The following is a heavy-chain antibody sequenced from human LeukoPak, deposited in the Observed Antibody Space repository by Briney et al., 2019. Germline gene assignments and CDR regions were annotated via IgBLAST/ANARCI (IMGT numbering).Heavy chain of an antibody. J-gene: IGHJ1*01. D-gene: IGHD6-13*01. V-gene: IGHV3-21*01. CDR2: INTSGGST. CDR1: GFTFRHYD. Sequence: KSGGSLRLSCVASGFTFRHYDMSWVRQAPGKGLEWVSSINTSGGSTYYADSVKGRFTISRDNAKNSLYLQMNSLRAEDTAVYYCASSPPYEYSSSWYPFLGFPSEYFQHWGQGTLVTVSS. CDR3: ASSPPYEYSSSWYPFLGFPSEYFQH.